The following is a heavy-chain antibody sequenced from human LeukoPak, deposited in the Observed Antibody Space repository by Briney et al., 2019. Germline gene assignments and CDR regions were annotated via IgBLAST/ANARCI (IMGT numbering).Heavy chain of an antibody. J-gene: IGHJ6*03. CDR1: GFTFSSYS. CDR3: ARGSSTSLRSVVGTYYMDV. Sequence: GGSLRLSCAASGFTFSSYSMNWVRQAPGKGLEWVSYISSSGSTIYYADSVKGRFTISRDNAKNSLYLQMNGLRAEDTAVYYCARGSSTSLRSVVGTYYMDVWGKGTTVTVSS. V-gene: IGHV3-48*04. CDR2: ISSSGSTI. D-gene: IGHD2-2*01.